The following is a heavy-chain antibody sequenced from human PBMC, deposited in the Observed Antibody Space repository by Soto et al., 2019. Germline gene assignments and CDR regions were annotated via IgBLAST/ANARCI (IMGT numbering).Heavy chain of an antibody. J-gene: IGHJ5*02. V-gene: IGHV4-39*01. Sequence: SATLFLTRTVSGGSISSSIYSSGWIRQPPGKGLEWIGSIYYTVSTYYNPSLKIRVTIYEATYKQQVSMKLSSVTAAYTAVYYCARQARSWSTRFDPWGLGPLVTVS. CDR1: GGSISSSIYS. CDR3: ARQARSWSTRFDP. D-gene: IGHD6-13*01. CDR2: IYYTVST.